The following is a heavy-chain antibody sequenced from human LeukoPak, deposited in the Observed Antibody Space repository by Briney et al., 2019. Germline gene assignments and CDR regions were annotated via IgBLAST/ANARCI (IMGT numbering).Heavy chain of an antibody. V-gene: IGHV1-2*04. Sequence: GASVKVSCKASGYTFTGYYMHWVRQAPGQGLEWMGWINPNSGGTNYAQKFQGWVTMTRDTSINTVYMELSRLISDDMAVYYCVRGDGYTSTIPFDYWGQGTPVTVSS. CDR2: INPNSGGT. J-gene: IGHJ4*02. CDR1: GYTFTGYY. CDR3: VRGDGYTSTIPFDY. D-gene: IGHD2-2*02.